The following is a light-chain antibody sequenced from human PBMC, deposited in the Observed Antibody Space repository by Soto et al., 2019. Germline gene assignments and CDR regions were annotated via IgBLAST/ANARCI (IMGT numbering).Light chain of an antibody. V-gene: IGKV3-11*01. Sequence: EIVLTQSPATLSLSPGERATLSCRASQSVSSYLAWYQQKPGQAPRLLIYDASNRATGIPARFIGSGSGTDFTLTISSLEPEDFAVYYCQQRKNWPPLTFGGGTKVEIK. J-gene: IGKJ4*01. CDR2: DAS. CDR3: QQRKNWPPLT. CDR1: QSVSSY.